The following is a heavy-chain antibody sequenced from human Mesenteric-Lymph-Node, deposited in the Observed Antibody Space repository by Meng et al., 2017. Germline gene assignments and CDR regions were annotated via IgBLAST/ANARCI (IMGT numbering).Heavy chain of an antibody. CDR1: GFTFDDYG. Sequence: GESLKISCAASGFTFDDYGMSWVRQAPGKGLEWVANIKHDGSEKHYVDSVKGRFTISRDNAKNSLYLQMNSLRAEDTAIYYCARRGLHDNWGQGTLVTVSS. CDR2: IKHDGSEK. D-gene: IGHD5-24*01. CDR3: ARRGLHDN. J-gene: IGHJ4*02. V-gene: IGHV3-7*01.